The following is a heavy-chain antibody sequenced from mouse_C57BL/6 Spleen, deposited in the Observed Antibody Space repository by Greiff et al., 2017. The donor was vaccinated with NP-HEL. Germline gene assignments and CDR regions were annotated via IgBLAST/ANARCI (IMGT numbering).Heavy chain of an antibody. J-gene: IGHJ4*01. CDR1: GYAFSSYW. CDR3: ASRLGSSYYYAMDY. V-gene: IGHV1-80*01. Sequence: VQLQQSGAELVKPGASVKISCKASGYAFSSYWMNWVKQRPGKGLEWIGQIYPGDGDTNYNGKFKGKATLTADKSSSTAYMQLSSLTSEDSVVYFCASRLGSSYYYAMDYWGQGTSVTVSS. D-gene: IGHD1-1*01. CDR2: IYPGDGDT.